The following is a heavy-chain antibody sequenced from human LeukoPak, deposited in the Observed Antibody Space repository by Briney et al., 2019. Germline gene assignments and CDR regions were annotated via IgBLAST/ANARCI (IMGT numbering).Heavy chain of an antibody. CDR2: IYSGGST. CDR1: GFTVSSNY. J-gene: IGHJ3*02. CDR3: ARPLMTTVTNDAFDI. Sequence: TGGSLRLSCAASGFTVSSNYMSWVRQAPGKGLEWVSVIYSGGSTYYADSVKGRFTISRDNSKNTLYFQMNSLRAEDTAVYYCARPLMTTVTNDAFDIWGQGTMVTVSS. V-gene: IGHV3-66*04. D-gene: IGHD4-17*01.